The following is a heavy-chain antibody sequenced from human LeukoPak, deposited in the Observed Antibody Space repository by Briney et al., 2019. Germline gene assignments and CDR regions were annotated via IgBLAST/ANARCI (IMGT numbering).Heavy chain of an antibody. J-gene: IGHJ6*03. CDR3: AREEGSSPFYYYYYMHV. D-gene: IGHD6-6*01. CDR2: IKQDGSEK. Sequence: TGGSLRLSCAASGFTFSSYWMSWVRQAPGKGLEWVANIKQDGSEKYYVDSVKGRFTISRDNAKNSLYLQMNSLRAEDTAVYYCAREEGSSPFYYYYYMHVWGKGTTVTVSS. V-gene: IGHV3-7*01. CDR1: GFTFSSYW.